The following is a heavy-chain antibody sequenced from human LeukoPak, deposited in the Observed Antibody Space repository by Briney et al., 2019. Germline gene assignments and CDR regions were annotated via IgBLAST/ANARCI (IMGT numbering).Heavy chain of an antibody. J-gene: IGHJ4*02. CDR3: ARYTAMVPFDY. CDR1: GGSIRGYY. D-gene: IGHD5-18*01. CDR2: IYHSGST. V-gene: IGHV4-59*01. Sequence: PSETLSLTCTVSGGSIRGYYWSWLRQPPGKGPEWIGYIYHSGSTNYNPALKSRVTISVDTSKNQFSLKLSSVTAADTAVYYCARYTAMVPFDYWGQGTLVTVSS.